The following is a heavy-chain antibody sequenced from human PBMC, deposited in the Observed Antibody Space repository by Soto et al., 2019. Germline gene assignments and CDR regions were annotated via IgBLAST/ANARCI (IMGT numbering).Heavy chain of an antibody. V-gene: IGHV4-59*01. Sequence: SETLSLTCTVSGGSISSYYWSWIRQPPGKGLEWIGYIYYSGSTNYNPSLKSRVTISVDTSKNQFSLKLSSVTAADTAVYYCARLGGAVAGRNAFDIWGQGTMVTVSS. D-gene: IGHD6-19*01. CDR2: IYYSGST. CDR1: GGSISSYY. CDR3: ARLGGAVAGRNAFDI. J-gene: IGHJ3*02.